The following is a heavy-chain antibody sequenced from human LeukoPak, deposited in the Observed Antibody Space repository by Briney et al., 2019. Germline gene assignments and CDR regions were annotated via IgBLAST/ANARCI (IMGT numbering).Heavy chain of an antibody. CDR2: IYYSGST. CDR1: GGPISSYY. J-gene: IGHJ4*02. Sequence: SETLSLTCTVSGGPISSYYWSWIRQPPGKGLEWIGYIYYSGSTNYNPSLKSRVTISVDTSKNQFSLKLSSVTAADTAVYYCARRNGSPPTNFDYWGQGTLVTVSS. V-gene: IGHV4-59*08. CDR3: ARRNGSPPTNFDY. D-gene: IGHD3-10*01.